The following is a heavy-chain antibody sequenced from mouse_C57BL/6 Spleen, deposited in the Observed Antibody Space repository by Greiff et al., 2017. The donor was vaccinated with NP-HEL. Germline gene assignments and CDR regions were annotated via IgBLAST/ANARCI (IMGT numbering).Heavy chain of an antibody. CDR1: GYTFTSYW. J-gene: IGHJ2*01. Sequence: VQLQQPGAELVKPGASVKLSCKASGYTFTSYWMHWVKQRPGRGLEWIGRIDPGGGGTKYNEKFKGKATLTVDKPSSPAYMQLSSLTSEDSAVYDGARGVTSVVHFDYWGQGTTLTVSS. D-gene: IGHD1-1*01. CDR2: IDPGGGGT. V-gene: IGHV1-72*01. CDR3: ARGVTSVVHFDY.